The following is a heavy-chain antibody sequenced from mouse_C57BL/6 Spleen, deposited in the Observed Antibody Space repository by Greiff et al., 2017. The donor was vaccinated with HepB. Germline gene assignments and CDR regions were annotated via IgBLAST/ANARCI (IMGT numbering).Heavy chain of an antibody. Sequence: VQLQQSGPELVKPGASVKISCKASGYSFTSYYIHWVKQRPGQGLEWIGWIYPGSGNTKYNEKFKGKATLTADTSSSTAYMQLSSLTSEDSAVYYFARAGGNYLWYFDVWGTGTTVTVSS. CDR1: GYSFTSYY. V-gene: IGHV1-66*01. CDR2: IYPGSGNT. CDR3: ARAGGNYLWYFDV. J-gene: IGHJ1*03. D-gene: IGHD2-1*01.